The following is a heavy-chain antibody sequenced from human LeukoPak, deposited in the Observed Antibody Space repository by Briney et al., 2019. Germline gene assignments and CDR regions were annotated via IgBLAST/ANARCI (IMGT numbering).Heavy chain of an antibody. CDR1: GYTFTGYY. CDR3: ARGGIPHSSGGTLDAFDI. V-gene: IGHV1-2*02. D-gene: IGHD6-19*01. CDR2: INPNSGGT. J-gene: IGHJ3*02. Sequence: GASVKVSCKASGYTFTGYYMHWVRQAPGQGLEWMGWINPNSGGTNYAQKFQGRVTMTRDTSISTAYMELSRLRSADTAVYYCARGGIPHSSGGTLDAFDIWGQGTMVTVSS.